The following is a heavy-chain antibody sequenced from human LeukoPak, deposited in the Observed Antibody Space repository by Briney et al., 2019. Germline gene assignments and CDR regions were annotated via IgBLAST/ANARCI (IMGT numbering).Heavy chain of an antibody. Sequence: ASVKVSCKASDGTFGAYSLDWVRQAPGQGLEWVGGINPIFNILNYAQKFRGRVTITADESTNTAYMDLSSLKYDDTAVYYCAAGRRLGELIFDYWGQGALVTVSS. CDR3: AAGRRLGELIFDY. D-gene: IGHD3-10*01. J-gene: IGHJ4*02. CDR1: DGTFGAYS. V-gene: IGHV1-69*13. CDR2: INPIFNIL.